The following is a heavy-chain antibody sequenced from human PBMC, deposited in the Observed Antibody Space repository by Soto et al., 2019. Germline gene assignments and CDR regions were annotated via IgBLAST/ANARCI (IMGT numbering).Heavy chain of an antibody. Sequence: SETLSLTCAVSGGSISSSHWWSWVRQPPGKGLEWIGDIYHSGSTNYNPSLKSRVTISVDTSKNQFSLKLSSVTAADTAVYYCARAGDLGIVVVPAAIPXWGQGTLVTVSS. CDR1: GGSISSSHW. V-gene: IGHV4-4*02. J-gene: IGHJ4*02. CDR2: IYHSGST. CDR3: ARAGDLGIVVVPAAIPX. D-gene: IGHD2-2*01.